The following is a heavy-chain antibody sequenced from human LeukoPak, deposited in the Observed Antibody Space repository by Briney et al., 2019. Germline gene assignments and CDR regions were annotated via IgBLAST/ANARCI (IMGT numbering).Heavy chain of an antibody. D-gene: IGHD3-16*01. CDR2: IYYGGSA. Sequence: AETLSLTCTVSGGSISSSSYYWGWIRQPPGKGLEWIGSIYYGGSAYYNPSLKSRVTISVDTSKNQFSLKLTSVTAADTAMYYCARLGEGDYWGQGTLVTVSS. V-gene: IGHV4-39*07. CDR3: ARLGEGDY. CDR1: GGSISSSSYY. J-gene: IGHJ4*02.